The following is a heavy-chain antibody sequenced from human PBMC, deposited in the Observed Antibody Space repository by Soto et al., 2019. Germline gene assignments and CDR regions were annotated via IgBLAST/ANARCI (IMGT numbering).Heavy chain of an antibody. Sequence: SETLSLTCAVYGGSFSGYYWSWIRQPPGKGLEWIGEINHSGSTNYNPSLKSRVTISVDTSKNQFSLKLSSVTAADTAVYYCARGAITMVRGVPQAFDIWGQGTMVTVSS. CDR3: ARGAITMVRGVPQAFDI. V-gene: IGHV4-34*01. D-gene: IGHD3-10*01. J-gene: IGHJ3*02. CDR2: INHSGST. CDR1: GGSFSGYY.